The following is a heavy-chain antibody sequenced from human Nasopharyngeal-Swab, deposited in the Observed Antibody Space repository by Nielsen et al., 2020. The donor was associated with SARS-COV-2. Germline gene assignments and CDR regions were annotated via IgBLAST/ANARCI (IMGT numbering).Heavy chain of an antibody. J-gene: IGHJ4*02. CDR1: GFTLSDSA. V-gene: IGHV3-73*01. Sequence: GESLKISCAASGFTLSDSAIHWVRQASGKGLEWVGRIRSKGNNYATAYAASVKGRFTIFRDDPTNTAFLQMNSLKTEDTAVYYCTRCGGGCYSGRDYWGQGTLVTVSS. D-gene: IGHD2-15*01. CDR2: IRSKGNNYAT. CDR3: TRCGGGCYSGRDY.